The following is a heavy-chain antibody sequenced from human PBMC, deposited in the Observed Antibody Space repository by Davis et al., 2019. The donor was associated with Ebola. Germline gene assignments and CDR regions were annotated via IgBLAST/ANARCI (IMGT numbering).Heavy chain of an antibody. Sequence: GESLKISCAASGFTFSSYGMHWVRQAPGKGLEWVAFIWYDGSNKYYADSVKGRFTISRDNSKNTLYLQMNSLRAEDTAVYYCARASLIVVVPAAILGDYGMDVWGQGTTVTVSS. CDR2: IWYDGSNK. D-gene: IGHD2-2*01. CDR1: GFTFSSYG. CDR3: ARASLIVVVPAAILGDYGMDV. J-gene: IGHJ6*02. V-gene: IGHV3-33*01.